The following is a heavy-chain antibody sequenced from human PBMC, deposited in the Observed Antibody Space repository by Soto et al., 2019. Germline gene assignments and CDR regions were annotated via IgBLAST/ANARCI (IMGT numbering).Heavy chain of an antibody. CDR1: GFTFSTYN. CDR3: AGDGSSAITSYYYYYGMDV. Sequence: GGSLRLSCAASGFTFSTYNMNWVRQAPGKGLEWVASISSTSNYIYYADSVRGRFTISRDDAKSSLFLQMNSLRAEDTAVYYCAGDGSSAITSYYYYYGMDVWGQGTTVTV. D-gene: IGHD6-13*01. J-gene: IGHJ6*02. CDR2: ISSTSNYI. V-gene: IGHV3-21*01.